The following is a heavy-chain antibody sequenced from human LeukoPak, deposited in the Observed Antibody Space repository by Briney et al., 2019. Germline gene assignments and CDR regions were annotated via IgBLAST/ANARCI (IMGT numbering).Heavy chain of an antibody. V-gene: IGHV3-64*01. J-gene: IGHJ4*02. Sequence: GGSLRLSCAASGFTFSDYVLHWVRQAPGKGLEYVSGISSHGGTTVYANSVKGRFTISRDNSKKTLYLQMGSLRVDDMALYYCARDGGPPEDFDWTFDYWGQGTLVTVSS. CDR1: GFTFSDYV. CDR2: ISSHGGTT. CDR3: ARDGGPPEDFDWTFDY. D-gene: IGHD3-9*01.